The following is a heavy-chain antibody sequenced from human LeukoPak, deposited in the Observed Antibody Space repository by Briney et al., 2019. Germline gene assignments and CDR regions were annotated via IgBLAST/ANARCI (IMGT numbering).Heavy chain of an antibody. D-gene: IGHD3-10*01. CDR1: GFTFSHYY. CDR3: ARGRLDAGSFDY. J-gene: IGHJ4*02. Sequence: GGSLRLSCAASGFTFSHYYMTWVRQAPGKGLEWVSSISGSSGYIFYADSVKGRFTISRDNAKNSLYLQMNSLRAEDTAVYYCARGRLDAGSFDYWGQGTLVTVSS. V-gene: IGHV3-21*06. CDR2: ISGSSGYI.